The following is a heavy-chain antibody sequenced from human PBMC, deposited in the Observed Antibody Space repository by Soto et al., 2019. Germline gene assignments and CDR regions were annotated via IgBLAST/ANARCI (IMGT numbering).Heavy chain of an antibody. CDR2: ISGSGGST. J-gene: IGHJ5*02. CDR3: AKMGGEQWLEATNWFDP. Sequence: PGGSLRLSCAASGFTFSSYAMSWVRQAPGKGLEWVSAISGSGGSTYYADSVKGRFTISRDNSKNTLYLQMNSLRAEDTAVYYCAKMGGEQWLEATNWFDPWGQGTLVTVSS. V-gene: IGHV3-23*01. CDR1: GFTFSSYA. D-gene: IGHD6-19*01.